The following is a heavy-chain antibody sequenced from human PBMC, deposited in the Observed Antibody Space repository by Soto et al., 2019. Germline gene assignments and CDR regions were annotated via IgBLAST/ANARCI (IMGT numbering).Heavy chain of an antibody. V-gene: IGHV3-23*01. D-gene: IGHD6-13*01. J-gene: IGHJ6*02. CDR2: ISGSGGST. CDR1: RFTFSSYA. CDR3: AKGIIAARGGQGYYYYGMDV. Sequence: PXVSLRISFAASRFTFSSYAMSWVRQAPGKGLEWASAISGSGGSTYYADSVKGRFTISRDNSKNTLYLQMNSLRAEDTAVYYCAKGIIAARGGQGYYYYGMDVWGQGTTVTVPS.